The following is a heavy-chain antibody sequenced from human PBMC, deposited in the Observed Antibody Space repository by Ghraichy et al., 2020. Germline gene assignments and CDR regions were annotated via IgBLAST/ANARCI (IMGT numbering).Heavy chain of an antibody. Sequence: GESLNISCATSGFIFSSYAMSWVRQAPGKGLEWVSTINGGGSIKYYTDSVKGLFTVSRDNAKNMLYLDMTSLRAEDTAIYYCTRKYAFDVWGLGTAVNVSS. V-gene: IGHV3-23*01. CDR2: INGGGSIK. CDR1: GFIFSSYA. J-gene: IGHJ3*01. CDR3: TRKYAFDV.